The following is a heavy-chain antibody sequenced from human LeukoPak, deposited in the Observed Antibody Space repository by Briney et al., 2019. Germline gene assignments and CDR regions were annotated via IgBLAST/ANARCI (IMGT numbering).Heavy chain of an antibody. CDR2: IKPDGSDE. CDR3: TIKGGYDMDV. CDR1: GFTFSRSW. J-gene: IGHJ6*02. D-gene: IGHD3-16*01. V-gene: IGHV3-7*01. Sequence: GGSLRLSCAASGFTFSRSWMHWVRQAPGKGLEWVANIKPDGSDEYYVDSVKGRFTISRDNAKNSLYLQMNSLRAEDTAVYYCTIKGGYDMDVWGQGTTVTVSS.